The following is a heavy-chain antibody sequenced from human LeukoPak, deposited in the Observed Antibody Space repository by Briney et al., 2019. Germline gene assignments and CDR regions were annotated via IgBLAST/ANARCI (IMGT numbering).Heavy chain of an antibody. CDR2: INAGNGNT. CDR1: GYTFTSYA. V-gene: IGHV1-3*01. J-gene: IGHJ1*01. Sequence: ASVKVSCKASGYTFTSYAMHWVRQAPGQRLEWMGWINAGNGNTKYSQKFQGRVTITRDTSASTAYMELSSLRSEDTAVYYCATYYYDSSGYLEYFQHWGQGTLVTVSS. D-gene: IGHD3-22*01. CDR3: ATYYYDSSGYLEYFQH.